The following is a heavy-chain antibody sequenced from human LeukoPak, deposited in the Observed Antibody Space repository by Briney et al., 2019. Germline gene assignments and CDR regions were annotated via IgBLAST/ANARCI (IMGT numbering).Heavy chain of an antibody. CDR3: TTSPKYDYVWGSP. J-gene: IGHJ5*02. D-gene: IGHD3-16*01. CDR1: GFTFSNAW. CDR2: IKSKTDGGTT. Sequence: GGSLRFSCAASGFTFSNAWMSWVRQAPGKGLEWVGRIKSKTDGGTTDYAAPVKGRLTISRDDSKHTLYLQMNSLKTEDTAVYSCTTSPKYDYVWGSPWGQGTLVTVSS. V-gene: IGHV3-15*01.